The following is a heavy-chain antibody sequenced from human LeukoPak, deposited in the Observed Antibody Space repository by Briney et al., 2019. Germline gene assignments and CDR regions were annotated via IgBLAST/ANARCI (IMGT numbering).Heavy chain of an antibody. CDR2: INDSGST. J-gene: IGHJ4*02. CDR1: GASFSAYS. Sequence: SETLSLTCAVYGASFSAYSWCWIREPPGKGLEWIGEINDSGSTKYDPSLKSRVTISVDTSKNQFSLKLTSVTAADTAVYYCARGGATIFWGQGTLVPVSS. CDR3: ARGGATIF. V-gene: IGHV4-34*01. D-gene: IGHD1-26*01.